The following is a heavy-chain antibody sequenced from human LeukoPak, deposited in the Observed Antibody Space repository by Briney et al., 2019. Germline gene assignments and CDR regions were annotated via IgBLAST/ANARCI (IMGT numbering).Heavy chain of an antibody. J-gene: IGHJ4*02. Sequence: PSETLSLTCAVYGGSFSGYYWSWIRQPPGKGLEWIGEINHSGSTNYNPSLKSRVTISVDTSENQFSLKLSSVTAADTAVYYCARLRGYSYGWWGNFDYWGQGTLVTVSS. CDR2: INHSGST. CDR1: GGSFSGYY. V-gene: IGHV4-34*01. D-gene: IGHD5-18*01. CDR3: ARLRGYSYGWWGNFDY.